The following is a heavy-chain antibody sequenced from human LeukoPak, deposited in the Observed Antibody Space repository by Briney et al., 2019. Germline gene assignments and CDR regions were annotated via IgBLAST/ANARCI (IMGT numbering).Heavy chain of an antibody. V-gene: IGHV1-18*01. J-gene: IGHJ6*02. D-gene: IGHD5-18*01. CDR3: ARAYSYGPDYYYGMDV. Sequence: ASVKVSCKASGYTFTSYGISWVRQAPGQGLEWMGWISGYNGNTKYAHKVQGRVTMTTDTSTGTAYMELRSLRSDDTAVYYCARAYSYGPDYYYGMDVWGQGTTVTVSS. CDR2: ISGYNGNT. CDR1: GYTFTSYG.